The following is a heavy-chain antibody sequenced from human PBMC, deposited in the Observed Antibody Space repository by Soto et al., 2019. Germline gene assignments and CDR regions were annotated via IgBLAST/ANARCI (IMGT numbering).Heavy chain of an antibody. CDR3: ARAYDFWNGYYSAQYYFDF. J-gene: IGHJ4*02. D-gene: IGHD3-3*01. V-gene: IGHV4-30-4*01. CDR2: ISYSGST. Sequence: SETLSLTCTVSGGSLNSDHYYWSWLRQPPGKGLEWLGYISYSGSTYYNPSLKSRIVISVDTSKNQFSLKLISVTAADTAVYYCARAYDFWNGYYSAQYYFDFWGQGTLVTVSS. CDR1: GGSLNSDHYY.